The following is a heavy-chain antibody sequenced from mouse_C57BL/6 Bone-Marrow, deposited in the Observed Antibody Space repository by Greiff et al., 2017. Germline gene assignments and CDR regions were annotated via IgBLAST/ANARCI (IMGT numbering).Heavy chain of an antibody. Sequence: QVQLQQSGPELVKPGASVKISCKASGYAFSSSWMNWVKQRPGKGLEWIGRIYPGDGDTNYNGKFKGKATLTADKSSSTAYMQLSSLTSEDSAVXFCALLWRDPMDYWGQGTSVTVSS. J-gene: IGHJ4*01. CDR1: GYAFSSSW. CDR3: ALLWRDPMDY. CDR2: IYPGDGDT. V-gene: IGHV1-82*01. D-gene: IGHD1-1*02.